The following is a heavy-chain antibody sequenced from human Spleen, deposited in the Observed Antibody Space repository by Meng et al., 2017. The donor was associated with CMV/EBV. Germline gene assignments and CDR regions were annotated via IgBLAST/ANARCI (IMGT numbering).Heavy chain of an antibody. J-gene: IGHJ6*02. V-gene: IGHV3-48*03. D-gene: IGHD2-2*01. CDR1: GFTFSNYE. CDR3: ARGPHSRSSHYYYGMDV. Sequence: GGSLRLSCAASGFTFSNYEMNWVRQAPGKGLEWVSYISSIDSTIYDADSVQGRFTISRDNSKNTLYLQMNSLRAEDTAVYFCARGPHSRSSHYYYGMDVWGQGTTVTVSS. CDR2: ISSIDSTI.